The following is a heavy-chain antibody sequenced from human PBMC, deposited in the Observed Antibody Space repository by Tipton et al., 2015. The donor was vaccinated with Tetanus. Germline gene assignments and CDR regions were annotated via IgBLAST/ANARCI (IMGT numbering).Heavy chain of an antibody. Sequence: QSGPEVKKPGASVEVSCKASGYTFTTYYMNWVRQAPGQGLEWMGIISPESGGTNYAQKFQGRVTMTVDTSTSTVYMDLSRLTSEDTAVYYCARCDSSGVTFDYWSQGTLVTVSS. J-gene: IGHJ4*02. CDR1: GYTFTTYY. V-gene: IGHV1-46*01. CDR2: ISPESGGT. D-gene: IGHD3-22*01. CDR3: ARCDSSGVTFDY.